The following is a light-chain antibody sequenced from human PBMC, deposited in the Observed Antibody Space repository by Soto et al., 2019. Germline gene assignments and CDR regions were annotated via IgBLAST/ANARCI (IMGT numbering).Light chain of an antibody. CDR3: QQYDTSTYS. CDR1: QSVSFSY. CDR2: GAP. V-gene: IGKV3-20*01. J-gene: IGKJ2*03. Sequence: EIVLTQSPGTLSLSPGERATLSCRASQSVSFSYVAWYQQKPGQAPRLLIYGAPSRATGIPDRFSGSGSGTDFTLTINRLEPEDFAVYYCQQYDTSTYSFCQGTTVDIX.